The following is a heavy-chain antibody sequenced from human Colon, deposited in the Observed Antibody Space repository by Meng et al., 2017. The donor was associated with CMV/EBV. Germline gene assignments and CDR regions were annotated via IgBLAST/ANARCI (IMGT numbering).Heavy chain of an antibody. V-gene: IGHV1-18*01. Sequence: KVACKADGNKFTSDEIMWVRQARGQGLGWMKSNHPDDDDANYAQKIQGRVTMTQDKSTTTAYMELTSETSADTDVYFCARKRGDYWGQGTLVTVSS. CDR1: GNKFTSDE. CDR3: ARKRGDY. J-gene: IGHJ4*02. CDR2: NHPDDDDA.